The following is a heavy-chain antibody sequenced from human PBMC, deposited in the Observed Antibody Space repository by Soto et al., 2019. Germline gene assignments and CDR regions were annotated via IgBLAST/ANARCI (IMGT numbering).Heavy chain of an antibody. Sequence: PGGSLRLSCSVSGCAFNNYGMTWVRQAPGTGLEWVSAISKSDYTYYSYSVKGRFTISRDNPKNSVSLHLNTLRVEDTAVYYCAREDSIVIPAVADFWGQGTLVTVSS. CDR2: ISKSDYT. J-gene: IGHJ4*02. CDR3: AREDSIVIPAVADF. D-gene: IGHD2-2*01. V-gene: IGHV3-21*01. CDR1: GCAFNNYG.